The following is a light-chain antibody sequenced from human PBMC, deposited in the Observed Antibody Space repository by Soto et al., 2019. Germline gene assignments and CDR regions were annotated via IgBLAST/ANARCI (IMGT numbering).Light chain of an antibody. CDR3: QEYDGYFRT. CDR1: QSIGRW. J-gene: IGKJ1*01. Sequence: DIQMTQSPSALAASVGDRVTITCRASQSIGRWLAWYQQKPGKAPRLLIYDASTLETGVPSRFSGSGSGTGFTLTISSLEADDFATYYCQEYDGYFRTFGQGTKVDI. V-gene: IGKV1-5*01. CDR2: DAS.